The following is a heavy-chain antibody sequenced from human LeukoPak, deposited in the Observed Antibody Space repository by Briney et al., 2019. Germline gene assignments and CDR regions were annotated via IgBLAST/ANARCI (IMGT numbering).Heavy chain of an antibody. J-gene: IGHJ4*02. CDR3: ATLSDYGDYYVDY. CDR2: IYYSGST. V-gene: IGHV4-39*01. D-gene: IGHD4-17*01. Sequence: KPSETLSLTCTVSGGSISSSSYYWGWIRQPPGKGLEWIGSIYYSGSTYYNPSLKSRVTLSVDTSKNQFSLKLSSVTAADTAVYYCATLSDYGDYYVDYWGQGTLVTVSS. CDR1: GGSISSSSYY.